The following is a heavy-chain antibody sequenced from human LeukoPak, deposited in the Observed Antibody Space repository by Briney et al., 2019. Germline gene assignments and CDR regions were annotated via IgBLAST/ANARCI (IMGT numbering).Heavy chain of an antibody. V-gene: IGHV3-23*01. D-gene: IGHD3-22*01. CDR2: LSGSGINT. CDR3: AQRSRHSSGWIDC. Sequence: SGGSLTPSCAASGFTFSSYAMTWVSHAPGHGRDWVSTLSGSGINTYYADSVKGRSTMSRDNSTNTLYLQMDSLRAEDTAVYYCAQRSRHSSGWIDCWGQRTLVTVSS. CDR1: GFTFSSYA. J-gene: IGHJ4*02.